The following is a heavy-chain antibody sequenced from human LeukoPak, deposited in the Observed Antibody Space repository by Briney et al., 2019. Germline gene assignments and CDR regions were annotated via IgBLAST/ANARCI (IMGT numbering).Heavy chain of an antibody. J-gene: IGHJ5*02. D-gene: IGHD5-24*01. CDR3: ARDLNWPGP. CDR2: IKYDGTME. V-gene: IGHV3-7*03. Sequence: GESFRLSCVASRFTFSTSWMTWVRQAPGKGLEFVAGIKYDGTMESYVDSVNGRFTISRDNAKNSLYLQMNSLRVDDTAVYYCARDLNWPGPWGQGTLVTVSS. CDR1: RFTFSTSW.